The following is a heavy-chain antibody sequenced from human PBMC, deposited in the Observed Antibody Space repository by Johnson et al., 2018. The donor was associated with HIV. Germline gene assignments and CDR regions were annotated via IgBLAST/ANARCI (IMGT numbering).Heavy chain of an antibody. Sequence: EVLLVESGGGLVQPGGSLRLSCAASGFTFSSYWMNWMRQAPGKGLEWVSHISSSGSTIYYADSVKGRFTISRDNAKNSLYLQMNSLRAEDTAVYYCARGRYYDYVWGSYQEEGDIWGQGTMVTVSS. D-gene: IGHD3-16*01. CDR1: GFTFSSYW. J-gene: IGHJ3*02. CDR2: ISSSGSTI. CDR3: ARGRYYDYVWGSYQEEGDI. V-gene: IGHV3-48*04.